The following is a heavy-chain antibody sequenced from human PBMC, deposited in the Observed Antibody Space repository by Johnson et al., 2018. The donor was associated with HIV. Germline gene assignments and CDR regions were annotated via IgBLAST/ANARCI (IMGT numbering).Heavy chain of an antibody. V-gene: IGHV3-13*01. D-gene: IGHD1-14*01. CDR2: IGTAGDT. CDR3: VREHRADESFDL. J-gene: IGHJ3*01. Sequence: VTLVESGGGLVQPGGSLRLSCAASGFTFSSYDMHWVRQATGKGLEWVSAIGTAGDTYYPGSVKGRFTISRENVKNFVYLQMNSLTAGDTAVYYCVREHRADESFDLWGQGTMVNVSS. CDR1: GFTFSSYD.